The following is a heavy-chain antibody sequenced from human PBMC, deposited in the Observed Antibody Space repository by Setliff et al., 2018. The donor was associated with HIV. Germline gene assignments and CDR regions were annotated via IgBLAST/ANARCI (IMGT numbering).Heavy chain of an antibody. D-gene: IGHD3-22*01. CDR2: IYYSGST. Sequence: SETLSLPCTVSGGSISSSSYYWGWIRQPPGKGLEWIGSIYYSGSTYYNPSLKSRITISVDTSKNQFSLNLSSVTAANTAVYYCARRPYYDSSGYYNYWGQGTLVTVSS. CDR1: GGSISSSSYY. J-gene: IGHJ4*02. CDR3: ARRPYYDSSGYYNY. V-gene: IGHV4-39*01.